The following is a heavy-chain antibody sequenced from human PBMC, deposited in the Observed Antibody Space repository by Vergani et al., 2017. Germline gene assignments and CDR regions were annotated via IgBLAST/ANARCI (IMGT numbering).Heavy chain of an antibody. D-gene: IGHD3-10*01. CDR2: IRYDGINK. V-gene: IGHV3-30*02. Sequence: QLVESGGGLVQPGGSLRLSCAASGFTFSNYGMHWVRQAPGKGLEWVAFIRYDGINKYYADSVKGRFTISRDNSKNTLYLQMNSLRAEDTAVYYCAKDVYYGSGLYYFDYWGQGTLVTVSS. CDR1: GFTFSNYG. CDR3: AKDVYYGSGLYYFDY. J-gene: IGHJ4*02.